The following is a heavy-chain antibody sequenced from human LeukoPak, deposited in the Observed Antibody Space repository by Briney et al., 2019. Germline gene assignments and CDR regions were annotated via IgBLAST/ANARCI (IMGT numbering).Heavy chain of an antibody. CDR3: AQYCTNGVCRYYFDY. V-gene: IGHV1-24*01. CDR2: FDPEDGET. Sequence: ASVKVSCKVSGYTLTELSMHWVRQAPGKGLEWMGGFDPEDGETIYAQKFQGRVTMTEDTSTVTAYMELSSLRSEDTAVYYCAQYCTNGVCRYYFDYWGQGTLVTVSS. J-gene: IGHJ4*02. CDR1: GYTLTELS. D-gene: IGHD2-8*01.